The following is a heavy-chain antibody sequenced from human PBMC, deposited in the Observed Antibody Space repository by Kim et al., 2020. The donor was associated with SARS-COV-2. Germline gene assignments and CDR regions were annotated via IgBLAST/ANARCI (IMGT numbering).Heavy chain of an antibody. D-gene: IGHD6-19*01. CDR2: T. J-gene: IGHJ4*02. CDR3: ASLSGWYYFDY. V-gene: IGHV4-34*01. Sequence: TNYSPSLKSRVTISVDTSKNQFSLKLSSVTAADTAVYYCASLSGWYYFDYWGQGTLVTVSS.